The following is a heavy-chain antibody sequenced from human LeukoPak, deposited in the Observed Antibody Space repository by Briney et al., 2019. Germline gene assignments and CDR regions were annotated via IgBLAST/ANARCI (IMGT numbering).Heavy chain of an antibody. CDR3: ARERFGYSSGWYTYFDY. CDR2: IYTSGST. CDR1: GGSISSYY. Sequence: SETLSLTCTVSGGSISSYYWSWIRQPAGKGLEWIGRIYTSGSTNYNPSLKSRVTMSVDTSKNQFSLQLNSVTPEDTAVYYCARERFGYSSGWYTYFDYWGQGTLVTVSS. D-gene: IGHD6-19*01. J-gene: IGHJ4*02. V-gene: IGHV4-4*07.